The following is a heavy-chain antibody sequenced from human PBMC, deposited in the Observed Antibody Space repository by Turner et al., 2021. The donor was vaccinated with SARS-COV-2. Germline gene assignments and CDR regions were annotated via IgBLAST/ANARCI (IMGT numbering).Heavy chain of an antibody. CDR1: GGSFSGYY. D-gene: IGHD3-9*01. CDR3: ARSWGGILTGYSFDP. V-gene: IGHV4-34*01. J-gene: IGHJ5*02. Sequence: QVHLQLWGAGLLKPSETLSLPCGFYGGSFSGYYWCWIRQPPGKGLEWIGEIYHSGSTNYNPSLKSRVTISVDTSKNQFSLKLSSVTAADTAVYYCARSWGGILTGYSFDPWGQGTLVTVSS. CDR2: IYHSGST.